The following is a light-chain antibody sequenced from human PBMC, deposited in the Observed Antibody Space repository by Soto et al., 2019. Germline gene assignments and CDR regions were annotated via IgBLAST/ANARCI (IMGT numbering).Light chain of an antibody. J-gene: IGKJ1*01. V-gene: IGKV3-20*01. Sequence: EIVLMQSPGTLSLSPGDRATLSCRASQSVSSRYLAWYQQKPGQAPRLLIFGASSRATVIPDRFSGSGSGTHFTLNIRRLEPGDFAVYCCQQYDSSPKTFGQGTKLQIK. CDR1: QSVSSRY. CDR3: QQYDSSPKT. CDR2: GAS.